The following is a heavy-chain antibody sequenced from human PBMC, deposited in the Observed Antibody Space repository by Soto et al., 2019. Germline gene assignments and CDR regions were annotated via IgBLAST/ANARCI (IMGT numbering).Heavy chain of an antibody. Sequence: QVQLVESGGGVVQPGRSLRLSCAASGFTFSSYGMHWVRQAPGKGLEWVAVIWCDGSNKYYADSVRGRFTISRDSSTNTMYLQMNSLRAEDTAVYYCGRCTSTSCHLGSDYWGQGTLVTVSS. CDR3: GRCTSTSCHLGSDY. CDR2: IWCDGSNK. CDR1: GFTFSSYG. V-gene: IGHV3-30*19. D-gene: IGHD2-2*01. J-gene: IGHJ4*02.